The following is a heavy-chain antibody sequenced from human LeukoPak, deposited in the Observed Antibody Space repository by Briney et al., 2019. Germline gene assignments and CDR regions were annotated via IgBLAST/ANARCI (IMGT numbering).Heavy chain of an antibody. J-gene: IGHJ3*02. CDR2: ISSSGSSI. Sequence: GGSLRLSXAASGFSFSDYYMTWIRQAPGKGLEWISYISSSGSSIYYADSVKGRFTISRDNAKNSLYLQMNSLRAEDTAVYYCARARDGYNSGAFDIWGQGTMVTVSS. CDR1: GFSFSDYY. D-gene: IGHD5-24*01. CDR3: ARARDGYNSGAFDI. V-gene: IGHV3-11*04.